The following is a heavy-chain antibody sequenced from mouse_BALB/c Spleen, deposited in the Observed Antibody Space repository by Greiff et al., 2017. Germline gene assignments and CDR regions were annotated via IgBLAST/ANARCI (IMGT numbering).Heavy chain of an antibody. V-gene: IGHV3-2*02. D-gene: IGHD4-1*01. CDR1: GYSITSDYA. J-gene: IGHJ2*01. CDR3: ARLGLTGPYDY. CDR2: ISYSGST. Sequence: EVKLQESGPGLVKPSQSLSLTCTVTGYSITSDYAWNWIRQFPGNKLEWMGYISYSGSTSYNPSLKSRISITRDTSKNQFFLQLNSVTTEDTATYYCARLGLTGPYDYWGQGTTLTVSS.